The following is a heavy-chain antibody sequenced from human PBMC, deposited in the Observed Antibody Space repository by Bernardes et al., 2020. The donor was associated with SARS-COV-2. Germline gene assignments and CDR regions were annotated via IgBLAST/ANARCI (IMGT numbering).Heavy chain of an antibody. CDR3: TRDYLY. J-gene: IGHJ4*02. V-gene: IGHV3-73*01. CDR1: GFNFSGSA. D-gene: IGHD4-17*01. CDR2: MRSKYKNYVT. Sequence: GGSLRLSCAASGFNFSGSAIQWVRQAPGKGLEWVGRMRSKYKNYVTTYAPSLKDRITISRDDSRDTAYLQISSLKIGDTAVYYCTRDYLYWGQGALVTVSS.